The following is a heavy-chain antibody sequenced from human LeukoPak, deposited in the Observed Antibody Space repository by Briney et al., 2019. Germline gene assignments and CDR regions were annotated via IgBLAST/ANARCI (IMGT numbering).Heavy chain of an antibody. CDR2: ISYDGSNK. D-gene: IGHD6-19*01. CDR3: ARDQGSGWYGELDY. J-gene: IGHJ4*02. CDR1: GFTFSSYG. V-gene: IGHV3-30*01. Sequence: PGRSLRLSCAASGFTFSSYGLHWVRQGPGKGLEWVAGISYDGSNKYYADFVKGRFTISRDNSKNTLYLQMNSLRVEDTSVYYCARDQGSGWYGELDYWGQGTLVTVSS.